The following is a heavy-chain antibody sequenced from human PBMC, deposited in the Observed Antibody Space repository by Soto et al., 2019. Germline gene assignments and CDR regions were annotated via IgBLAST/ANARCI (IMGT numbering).Heavy chain of an antibody. Sequence: GGSLRLSCASSESTFSNFNINWVRQAPGKGLEWVSAISGSSSYIYYADSLKGRFTISRDNAKNTLYLQMNSLRAEDTAVYYCVRDDFGLGIEYWGLGTRVTVSS. CDR1: ESTFSNFN. CDR2: ISGSSSYI. CDR3: VRDDFGLGIEY. V-gene: IGHV3-21*01. J-gene: IGHJ4*02. D-gene: IGHD1-26*01.